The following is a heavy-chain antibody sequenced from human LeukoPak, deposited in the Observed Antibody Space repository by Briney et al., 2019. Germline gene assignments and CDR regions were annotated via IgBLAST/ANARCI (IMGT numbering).Heavy chain of an antibody. CDR2: IGTDGYS. D-gene: IGHD4-23*01. V-gene: IGHV3-21*06. J-gene: IGHJ4*02. CDR3: ARDTIGGNPASPH. Sequence: GASLRLSCAASGFTFSTYERNWVRQAPGKGLEWVSSIGTDGYSYSAASVKGRFTISRDNAKSTLYLQMDSLTVEDTARYYCARDTIGGNPASPHWRQETLDSVS. CDR1: GFTFSTYE.